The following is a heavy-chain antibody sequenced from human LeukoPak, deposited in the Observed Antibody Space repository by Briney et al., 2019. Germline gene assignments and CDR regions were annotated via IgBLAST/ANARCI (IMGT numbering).Heavy chain of an antibody. CDR2: ISGSGGST. Sequence: GGSLRLSCAASGFTFSSYAVSWVCQAPGKGLEWVSAISGSGGSTYYADSVKGRFTISRDNSKNTLYLQMNSLRAEDTAVYYCALTQGDCSSTSCYTGLWYYYYYGMDVWGQGTTVTVSS. D-gene: IGHD2-2*02. CDR1: GFTFSSYA. V-gene: IGHV3-23*01. J-gene: IGHJ6*02. CDR3: ALTQGDCSSTSCYTGLWYYYYYGMDV.